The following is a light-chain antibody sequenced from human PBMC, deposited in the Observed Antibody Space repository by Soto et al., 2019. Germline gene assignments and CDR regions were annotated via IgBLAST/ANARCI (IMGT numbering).Light chain of an antibody. CDR3: AAWDYSLNGVV. V-gene: IGLV1-44*01. J-gene: IGLJ2*01. CDR2: SNN. CDR1: SSNLAGYT. Sequence: QSVLTQPPSASGTPGETVTISCSGTSSNLAGYTVNWYHQVPGTAPKVLIYSNNQRPSGVPDRISGSKSGTSASLAISGLQSEDEGDYYCAAWDYSLNGVVFGGGTKLTVL.